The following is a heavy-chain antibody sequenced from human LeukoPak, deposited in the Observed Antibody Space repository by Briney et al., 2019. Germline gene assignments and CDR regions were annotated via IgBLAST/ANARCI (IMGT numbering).Heavy chain of an antibody. J-gene: IGHJ4*02. CDR2: ISGGGGST. CDR3: AKDSYDSSGSRYDY. V-gene: IGHV3-23*01. D-gene: IGHD3-22*01. CDR1: GFTFSSYA. Sequence: GGSLRLSCSASGFTFSSYAMSWVRQAPGVGLEWVSAISGGGGSTWYADSVKGRFTISRDNSKNTLYMQMNSLRAEDTAVYYCAKDSYDSSGSRYDYWGQGTLDTVSS.